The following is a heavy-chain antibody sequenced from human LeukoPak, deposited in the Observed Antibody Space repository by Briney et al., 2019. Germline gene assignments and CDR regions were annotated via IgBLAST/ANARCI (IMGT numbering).Heavy chain of an antibody. Sequence: PSETLSLTCTVSGYSLSSGYYWGWIRQPPGKGLEWIGSVDHSGGTYYNPSLRSRVSISVDTSKNQFSLKLSSVTAADTAVYYCARGPVGGTTYNDGDAFDIWGQGTMVTVSS. CDR3: ARGPVGGTTYNDGDAFDI. CDR2: VDHSGGT. CDR1: GYSLSSGYY. J-gene: IGHJ3*02. D-gene: IGHD1-7*01. V-gene: IGHV4-38-2*02.